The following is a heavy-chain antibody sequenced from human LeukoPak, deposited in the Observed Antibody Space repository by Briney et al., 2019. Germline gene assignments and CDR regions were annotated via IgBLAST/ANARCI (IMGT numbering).Heavy chain of an antibody. CDR1: GFSFSIYS. D-gene: IGHD3-22*01. Sequence: PGGSLRLSCAASGFSFSIYSMNWVRQAPGKGLEWVSYISSSRSTIYYADSVKGRFTISRDNAKNSLYLQMNSLRAEDTAVYYCARSLQGYDSSGFDYWGQGTLVTVSS. J-gene: IGHJ4*02. CDR2: ISSSRSTI. CDR3: ARSLQGYDSSGFDY. V-gene: IGHV3-48*04.